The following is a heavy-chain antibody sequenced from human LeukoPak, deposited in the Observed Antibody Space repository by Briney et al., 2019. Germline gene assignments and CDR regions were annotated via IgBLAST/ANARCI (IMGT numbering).Heavy chain of an antibody. J-gene: IGHJ4*02. CDR2: ITYNSGTI. CDR1: GFTFRSYA. CDR3: ARDSGYSYADDY. D-gene: IGHD5-18*01. Sequence: PGGSLRLSCAASGFTFRSYAMQLVRQAPGKGLEWVSYITYNSGTIFYADSVKGRFTISRDNAKDSLYLQMSSLRDEDTAVYYCARDSGYSYADDYWGQGTLVTVSS. V-gene: IGHV3-48*02.